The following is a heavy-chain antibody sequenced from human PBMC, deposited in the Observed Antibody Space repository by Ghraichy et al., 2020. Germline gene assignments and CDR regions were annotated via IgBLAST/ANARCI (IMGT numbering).Heavy chain of an antibody. D-gene: IGHD3-10*01. CDR3: ATATTYYFGSGSYSHY. CDR2: VSGSGGST. V-gene: IGHV3-23*01. CDR1: GFIFSNYA. J-gene: IGHJ4*02. Sequence: GESLNISCVASGFIFSNYAMSWVRQAPGKGLEWVSAVSGSGGSTYYADSVKGRFTISRDNSKNTLYLQMISLRAEDTAVYYCATATTYYFGSGSYSHYWGQGTLVTVSS.